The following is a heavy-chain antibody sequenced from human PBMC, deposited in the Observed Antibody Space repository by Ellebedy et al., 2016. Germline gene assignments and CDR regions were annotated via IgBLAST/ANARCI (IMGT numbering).Heavy chain of an antibody. D-gene: IGHD5-24*01. V-gene: IGHV1-18*01. CDR3: ASGQRWLQTGWFDP. J-gene: IGHJ5*02. CDR1: SYTFTSYG. Sequence: ASVKVSXKASSYTFTSYGISWVRQAPGQGLEWMGWINPNSGGTNYAQKFQGRVTMTRDTSTSTVYMELSSLTSEDTAVYYCASGQRWLQTGWFDPWGQGTLVTVSS. CDR2: INPNSGGT.